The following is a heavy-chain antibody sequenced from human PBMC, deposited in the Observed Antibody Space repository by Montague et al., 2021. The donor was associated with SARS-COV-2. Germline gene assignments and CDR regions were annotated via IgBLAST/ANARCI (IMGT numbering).Heavy chain of an antibody. CDR1: GGSVSDYY. Sequence: SETLSLTCAVYGGSVSDYYWSWIRQPPGKGLEWIGEINHSGSTNYNPSLKSRVTTSVDTSKNQFSLKLTSVTAADTAEYYCARGPRITMIVVVIIDLWFDPWGQGTLVTVSS. D-gene: IGHD3-22*01. V-gene: IGHV4-34*01. CDR3: ARGPRITMIVVVIIDLWFDP. CDR2: INHSGST. J-gene: IGHJ5*02.